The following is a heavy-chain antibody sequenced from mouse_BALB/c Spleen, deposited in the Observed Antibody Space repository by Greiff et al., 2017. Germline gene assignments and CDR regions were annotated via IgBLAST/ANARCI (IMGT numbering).Heavy chain of an antibody. CDR2: ISSGGST. V-gene: IGHV5-6-5*01. D-gene: IGHD1-1*01. J-gene: IGHJ4*01. CDR1: GFTFSSYA. CDR3: ARYGSHAMDY. Sequence: EVNLVESGGGLVKPGGSLKLSCAASGFTFSSYAMSWVRQTPEKRLEWVASISSGGSTYYPDSVKGRFTISRDNARNILYLQMSSLRSEDTAMYYCARYGSHAMDYWGQGTSVTVSS.